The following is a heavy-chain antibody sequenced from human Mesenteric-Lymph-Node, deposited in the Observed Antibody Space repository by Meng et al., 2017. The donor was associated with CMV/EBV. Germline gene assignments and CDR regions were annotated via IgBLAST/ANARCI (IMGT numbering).Heavy chain of an antibody. Sequence: GESLKISCAASGFTFSSYAMSWVRQAPGKGLEWVSAISGSGGSTYYADSVKGRFTISRDNSKNTLYLQMNSLKAEDTAVYYCARDGWVPPWGQGTLVTVSS. J-gene: IGHJ5*02. CDR3: ARDGWVPP. V-gene: IGHV3-23*01. D-gene: IGHD2-2*03. CDR2: ISGSGGST. CDR1: GFTFSSYA.